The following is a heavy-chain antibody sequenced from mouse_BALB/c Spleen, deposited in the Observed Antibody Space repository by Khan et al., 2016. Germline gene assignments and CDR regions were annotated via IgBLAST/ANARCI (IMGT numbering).Heavy chain of an antibody. CDR3: ALDGSWFAY. Sequence: VQLKQSGAELVRPGALVKLSCKASGFNIKDYYMHWVKQRPEQGLEWIGWIDPENGNTIYDPKFQGKASITADTSSNTAYLQLSSLTSEDTAVYYCALDGSWFAYWGQGTLVTVPA. V-gene: IGHV14-1*02. D-gene: IGHD2-3*01. J-gene: IGHJ3*01. CDR1: GFNIKDYY. CDR2: IDPENGNT.